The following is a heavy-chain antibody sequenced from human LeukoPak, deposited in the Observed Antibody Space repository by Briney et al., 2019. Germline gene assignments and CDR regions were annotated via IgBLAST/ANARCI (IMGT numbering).Heavy chain of an antibody. V-gene: IGHV4-59*01. J-gene: IGHJ5*02. CDR3: ARGHNYSGSGSYYKGGWFDP. CDR1: GGSFSGYY. Sequence: PSETLPLTCAVYGGSFSGYYWNWIRQPPGKGLEWIGYIYYSGSTNYNPSLKSRVTISIDTSKNQFSLKLTSVTAADTAVYYCARGHNYSGSGSYYKGGWFDPWGQGTLVTVSS. D-gene: IGHD3-10*01. CDR2: IYYSGST.